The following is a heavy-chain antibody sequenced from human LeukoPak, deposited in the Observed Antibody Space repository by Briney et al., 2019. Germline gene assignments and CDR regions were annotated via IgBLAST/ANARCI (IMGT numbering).Heavy chain of an antibody. Sequence: GGSLRLSCAASGFTLSSYGMHWVRQAPGKGLERVAVIWYDGSNKYYADSVKGRFNISRDNSKNTLYLQMNSLRAEDTAVYYCAKDIEGIAAAGKDYWGRGTLVTVSS. V-gene: IGHV3-33*06. CDR2: IWYDGSNK. D-gene: IGHD6-13*01. CDR1: GFTLSSYG. CDR3: AKDIEGIAAAGKDY. J-gene: IGHJ4*02.